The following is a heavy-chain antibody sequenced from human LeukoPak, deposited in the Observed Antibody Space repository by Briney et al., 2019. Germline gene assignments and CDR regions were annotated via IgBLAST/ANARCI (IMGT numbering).Heavy chain of an antibody. Sequence: GSLRLSCVASGFTFSSYAMSWVRQAPGKGLEWVSAISGSGGSTYYADSGKGRFTISRDKSKNTLYLQMNSLRAEATAVYYCAKGAPGAVAGINYWFDPWGQGTLVTVSS. CDR1: GFTFSSYA. J-gene: IGHJ5*02. V-gene: IGHV3-23*01. D-gene: IGHD6-19*01. CDR2: ISGSGGST. CDR3: AKGAPGAVAGINYWFDP.